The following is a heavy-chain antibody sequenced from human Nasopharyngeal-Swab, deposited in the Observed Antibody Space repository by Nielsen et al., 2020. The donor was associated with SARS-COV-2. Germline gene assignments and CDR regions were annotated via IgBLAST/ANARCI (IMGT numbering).Heavy chain of an antibody. CDR2: IKQDGSEN. V-gene: IGHV3-7*01. Sequence: GESLKISCAASGFTFSSYWMSWVRQAPGKGLEWVANIKQDGSENYSVDSVKGRFTISRANAKNSLYLQMNSLRAEDTAVYYCARDGYCSSTSCVSQSYYYYYGMDVWGQGTTVTVSS. J-gene: IGHJ6*02. CDR1: GFTFSSYW. D-gene: IGHD2-2*03. CDR3: ARDGYCSSTSCVSQSYYYYYGMDV.